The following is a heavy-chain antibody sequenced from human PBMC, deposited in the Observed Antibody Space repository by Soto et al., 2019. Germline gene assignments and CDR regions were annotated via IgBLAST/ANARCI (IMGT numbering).Heavy chain of an antibody. J-gene: IGHJ5*02. Sequence: QVQLQESGPGLVKPSETLSLTCTVSGGSITSGGFYWSWIRQHPGKGLEWIAYIFHSGSTDYNSSLKSRVTISVDTSKNQFSLKLTFVTAADTAVYYCVRGGIAGNWFDPWGQGTLVTVSS. CDR2: IFHSGST. D-gene: IGHD6-13*01. CDR1: GGSITSGGFY. V-gene: IGHV4-31*03. CDR3: VRGGIAGNWFDP.